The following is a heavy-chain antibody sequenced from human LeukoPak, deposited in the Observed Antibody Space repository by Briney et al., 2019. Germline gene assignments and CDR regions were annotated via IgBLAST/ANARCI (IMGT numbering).Heavy chain of an antibody. D-gene: IGHD3-10*01. CDR3: AKAGLWFGENDAFDI. J-gene: IGHJ3*02. CDR1: GFTLSNYW. Sequence: PGGSLRLSCAASGFTLSNYWMSWVRRAPGKGLEWVANINQDGSEKYYVDSVKGRFTISRDNAKNSLYLQMNSLRAEDTALYYCAKAGLWFGENDAFDIWGQGTMVTVSS. V-gene: IGHV3-7*03. CDR2: INQDGSEK.